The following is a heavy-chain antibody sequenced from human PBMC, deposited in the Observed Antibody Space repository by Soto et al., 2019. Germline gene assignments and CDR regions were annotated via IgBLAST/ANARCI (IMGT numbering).Heavy chain of an antibody. CDR2: IFYSGST. Sequence: VSGGSISSYYWSWIRQPPGKGLEWIGYIFYSGSTNYNPSLKSRVTISVDTSKNQFSLKLSSVTAADTAVYYCARRYSSSLDFWGQGTLVTVSS. J-gene: IGHJ4*02. V-gene: IGHV4-59*08. CDR1: GGSISSYY. D-gene: IGHD6-13*01. CDR3: ARRYSSSLDF.